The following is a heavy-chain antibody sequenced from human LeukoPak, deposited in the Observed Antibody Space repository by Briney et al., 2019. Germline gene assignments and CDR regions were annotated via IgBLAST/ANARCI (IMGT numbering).Heavy chain of an antibody. V-gene: IGHV3-33*01. J-gene: IGHJ6*02. Sequence: GRSLRLSCAASGFTFSSYGMHWVRQAPGKGLEWVAVIWYGGSNKYYADPVKGRFTNSRPNSKSTLSLQMNSLRAEDTLVYYCAREDRYCSGGSCYASGGIDVWGQGTTVTVSS. CDR2: IWYGGSNK. CDR1: GFTFSSYG. CDR3: AREDRYCSGGSCYASGGIDV. D-gene: IGHD2-15*01.